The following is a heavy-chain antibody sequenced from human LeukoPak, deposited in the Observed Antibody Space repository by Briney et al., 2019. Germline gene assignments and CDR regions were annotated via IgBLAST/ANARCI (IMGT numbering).Heavy chain of an antibody. J-gene: IGHJ4*02. V-gene: IGHV3-15*01. Sequence: PGGSLRLSCATSGFTFINAWMSWVRQAPGKGLEWVGRIKSKSDGWTTDYPAPVKGRFTISRHDSENTVYLQLNSLTTDDTAVYYCATYSNSWYWGQGTLVTVSS. D-gene: IGHD2-15*01. CDR3: ATYSNSWY. CDR2: IKSKSDGWTT. CDR1: GFTFINAW.